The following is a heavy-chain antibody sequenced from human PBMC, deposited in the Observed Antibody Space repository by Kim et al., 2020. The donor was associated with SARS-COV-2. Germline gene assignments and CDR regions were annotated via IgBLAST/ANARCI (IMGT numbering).Heavy chain of an antibody. CDR1: GFTFSSYG. CDR3: ARPPAGGRYWYFDL. J-gene: IGHJ2*01. V-gene: IGHV3-33*01. Sequence: GGSLRLSCTASGFTFSSYGMHWVRQAPGKGLEWVAVIWYDGSNKYYADSVKGRFTITRDNSKNTLYLQMNSLRAEDTAVYYCARPPAGGRYWYFDLWGRGTLVTVSS. CDR2: IWYDGSNK.